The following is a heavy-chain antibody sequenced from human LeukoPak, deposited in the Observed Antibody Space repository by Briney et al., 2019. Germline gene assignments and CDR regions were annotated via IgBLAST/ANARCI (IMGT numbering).Heavy chain of an antibody. CDR1: GGSISSYY. Sequence: PSETLSLTCTLSGGSISSYYWSWIRQPPGKGLEWIGYIYYRGSTNYNPSLKSRVTISVDTSKNQFSLKLSSVTAADTAVYYCARHSPIDCGGEAGCPYAVDYWGQGTLVTVSS. V-gene: IGHV4-59*08. CDR2: IYYRGST. D-gene: IGHD2-21*01. J-gene: IGHJ4*02. CDR3: ARHSPIDCGGEAGCPYAVDY.